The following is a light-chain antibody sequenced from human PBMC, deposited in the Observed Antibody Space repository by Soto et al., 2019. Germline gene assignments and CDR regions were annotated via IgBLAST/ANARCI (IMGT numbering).Light chain of an antibody. CDR3: QQYGSSPPIT. Sequence: EIVLTQSPGTLSLSPGERATLSCRASQSVSSSYLAWYQQKPGQAPRLLIYGASSRATGIPDRFSGSGSGIDFTITISRLEPDDFGVYYCQQYGSSPPITFGRGTRLEIK. CDR2: GAS. J-gene: IGKJ5*01. V-gene: IGKV3-20*01. CDR1: QSVSSSY.